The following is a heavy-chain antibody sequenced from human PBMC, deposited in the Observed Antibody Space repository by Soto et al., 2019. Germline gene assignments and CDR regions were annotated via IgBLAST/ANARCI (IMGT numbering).Heavy chain of an antibody. V-gene: IGHV4-4*02. Sequence: QVQLQESGPGLVKPSGTLSLTCAVSSGSISSSNWWSWVRQPPGKGLEWIGEIYHSGSTNYNPSLNIRVTISEDKSRNQFSLKLSSVTAADTAVYYCAREESGYDWGGFDYWGQGTLVTVSS. CDR1: SGSISSSNW. CDR2: IYHSGST. D-gene: IGHD5-12*01. CDR3: AREESGYDWGGFDY. J-gene: IGHJ4*02.